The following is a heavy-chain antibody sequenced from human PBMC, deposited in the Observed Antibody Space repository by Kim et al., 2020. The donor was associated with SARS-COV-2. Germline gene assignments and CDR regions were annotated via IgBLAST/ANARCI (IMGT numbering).Heavy chain of an antibody. CDR2: INSDGSST. V-gene: IGHV3-74*01. Sequence: GGSLRLSCTAYGFTFSTYWMHWFRQALWKGLVWVSRINSDGSSTSYADSVKGRFTISRDNDNNTLFLQMNFLRAEDSAVYYCAVGGPSRTYGRDVWGQG. D-gene: IGHD3-10*01. J-gene: IGHJ6*02. CDR1: GFTFSTYW. CDR3: AVGGPSRTYGRDV.